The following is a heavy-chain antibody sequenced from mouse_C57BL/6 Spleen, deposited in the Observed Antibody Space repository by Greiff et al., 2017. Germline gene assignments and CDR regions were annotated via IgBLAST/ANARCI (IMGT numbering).Heavy chain of an antibody. CDR1: GFNIKDYY. Sequence: EVQLQQSGAELVKPGASVKLSCTASGFNIKDYYMHWVKQRTEQGLEWIGRIDPEDGATKYAPKFQGKATLTVDTSSNTAYLQLSSLTSEDTSVYYCARDDYDGAYYFDYWGQGTTLTVSS. D-gene: IGHD2-4*01. J-gene: IGHJ2*01. CDR3: ARDDYDGAYYFDY. CDR2: IDPEDGAT. V-gene: IGHV14-2*01.